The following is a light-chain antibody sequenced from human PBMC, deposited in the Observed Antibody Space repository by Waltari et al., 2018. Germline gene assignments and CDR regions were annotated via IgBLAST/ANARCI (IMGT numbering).Light chain of an antibody. CDR1: SNAIGNYDL. Sequence: QSALTQPASVSGPPGQPITLSCTGTSNAIGNYDLVSWYQQRPGEAPKLLMYGATKRPSGVSNRFSGSKSGKTASLTISGLQTEDEADYYCFSFVAANSFVFGPGTKVTVL. CDR2: GAT. V-gene: IGLV2-23*01. J-gene: IGLJ1*01. CDR3: FSFVAANSFV.